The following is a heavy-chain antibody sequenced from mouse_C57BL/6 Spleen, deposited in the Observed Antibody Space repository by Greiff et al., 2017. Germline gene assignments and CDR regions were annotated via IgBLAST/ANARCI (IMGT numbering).Heavy chain of an antibody. CDR1: GYSITSGYY. CDR2: ISYDGSN. V-gene: IGHV3-6*01. J-gene: IGHJ4*01. CDR3: ARRTTVVDGGAMDY. D-gene: IGHD1-1*01. Sequence: ESGPGLVKPSQSLSLTCSVTGYSITSGYYWNWIRQFPGNKLEWMGYISYDGSNNYNPSLKNRISITRDTSKNQFCLKLNSVTTEDTATYYCARRTTVVDGGAMDYWGQGTSVTVSS.